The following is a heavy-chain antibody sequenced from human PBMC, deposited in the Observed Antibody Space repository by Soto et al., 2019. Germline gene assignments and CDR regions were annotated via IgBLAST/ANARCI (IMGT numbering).Heavy chain of an antibody. CDR3: ARPSGLLGQFSALVDY. D-gene: IGHD6-6*01. CDR2: IIPIFPTT. Sequence: QVQLVQSGSEVRRPGSSVKVSCKASGGSFSNSAIAWVRQAPGQGLEWLGMIIPIFPTTNYAQKFKDRLTITADGSTSTAYMELSGLKSEDTAVYFCARPSGLLGQFSALVDYWGQGTLVTVSS. CDR1: GGSFSNSA. J-gene: IGHJ4*02. V-gene: IGHV1-69*18.